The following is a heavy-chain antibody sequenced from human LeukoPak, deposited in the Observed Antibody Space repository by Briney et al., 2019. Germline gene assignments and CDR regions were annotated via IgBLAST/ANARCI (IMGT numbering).Heavy chain of an antibody. D-gene: IGHD5/OR15-5a*01. CDR1: GFTVSSNY. V-gene: IGHV3-53*01. Sequence: GGSLRLSCAASGFTVSSNYMSWVRQAPGKGLGWVSVIYSGGSTYYADSVKGRFTISRDNSKNTLYLQMNSLRAEDTAVYYCAKNSVVSTIRGAFDIWGQGTMVTVSS. J-gene: IGHJ3*02. CDR3: AKNSVVSTIRGAFDI. CDR2: IYSGGST.